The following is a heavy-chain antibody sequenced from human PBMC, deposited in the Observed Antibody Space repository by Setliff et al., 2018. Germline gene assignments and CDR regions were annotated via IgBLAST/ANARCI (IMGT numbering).Heavy chain of an antibody. J-gene: IGHJ3*01. CDR3: VRDRWKVIVNRGDDAFDL. CDR1: RFTFSHYW. Sequence: GGSLRLSCAASRFTFSHYWMSWVRQAPGKGLEWVANIHQDGSERNYVDSVKGRFTISRDNAKNSLDPQLNSLRGEDTAVYYCVRDRWKVIVNRGDDAFDLWGQGAMVTVSS. D-gene: IGHD3-22*01. V-gene: IGHV3-7*01. CDR2: IHQDGSER.